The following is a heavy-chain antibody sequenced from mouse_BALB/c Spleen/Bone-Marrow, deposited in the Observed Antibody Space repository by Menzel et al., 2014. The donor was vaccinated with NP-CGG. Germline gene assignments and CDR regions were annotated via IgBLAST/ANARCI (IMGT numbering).Heavy chain of an antibody. J-gene: IGHJ2*01. V-gene: IGHV4-2*02. CDR1: GFDFSRYW. CDR2: INPGSSTI. D-gene: IGHD1-2*01. CDR3: ARLGYYGTFAF. Sequence: EVKLVESGGGLVQPGGSLILSCAASGFDFSRYWMSWARQAPGKGQEWIGEINPGSSTINYTPSLKDKFIISRDNAKKTLYQQINKVRSEDTALYYCARLGYYGTFAFWDQGTTLTVSS.